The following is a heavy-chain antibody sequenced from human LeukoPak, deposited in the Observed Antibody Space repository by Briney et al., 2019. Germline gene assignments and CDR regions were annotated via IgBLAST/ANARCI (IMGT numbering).Heavy chain of an antibody. CDR3: AKFYDILTSYFDY. J-gene: IGHJ4*02. V-gene: IGHV3-23*01. D-gene: IGHD3-9*01. CDR2: ISGGSGTTYYT. CDR1: GFTFSSYA. Sequence: GRSLRLSCAASGFTFSSYAMSWVRQSPGKGLEWGSGISGGSGTTYYTYYADSVKGRFTISRDTSKNTLYLQMNSLRAEDTAVYYCAKFYDILTSYFDYWGQGTLVTVSS.